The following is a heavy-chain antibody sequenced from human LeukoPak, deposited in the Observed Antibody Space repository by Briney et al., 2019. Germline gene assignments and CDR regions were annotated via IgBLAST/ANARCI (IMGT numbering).Heavy chain of an antibody. V-gene: IGHV3-23*01. CDR3: ARSGLRYFDWLFDY. Sequence: PGGSLRLSCGASSFTFSSYVMSWVRQAPGKGLEWVSTVSTTGGSTYYADSVKGRFTISRDNSKDTLYLQMNSLRAEDTAVYYCARSGLRYFDWLFDYWGQGTLVTVSS. J-gene: IGHJ4*02. CDR2: VSTTGGST. CDR1: SFTFSSYV. D-gene: IGHD3-9*01.